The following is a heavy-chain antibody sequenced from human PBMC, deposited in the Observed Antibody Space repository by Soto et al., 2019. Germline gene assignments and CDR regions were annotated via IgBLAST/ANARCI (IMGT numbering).Heavy chain of an antibody. Sequence: ASVKVSCKASGYSFTTYAMHWVRQAPGQRLEWMGWINAGNGNTKYSQKFQGRVTISRDTVASTAYMELSSLRYEDTAVYYCATDFTRDYGGNSYFDLWGRGTLVTVSS. CDR3: ATDFTRDYGGNSYFDL. CDR1: GYSFTTYA. CDR2: INAGNGNT. V-gene: IGHV1-3*01. D-gene: IGHD4-17*01. J-gene: IGHJ2*01.